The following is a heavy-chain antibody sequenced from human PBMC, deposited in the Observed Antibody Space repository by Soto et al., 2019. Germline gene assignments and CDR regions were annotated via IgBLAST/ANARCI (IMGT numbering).Heavy chain of an antibody. Sequence: ASVKVSCKASGYTFTKYTIHWVRQAPGQRLEWMGWIIAGKGNTRYSQKFQGRVAITRDSSASTAYMELSSLRSEDTAVYYCARDTYYGSGTYNFFDYWGQGTLVTVSS. D-gene: IGHD3-10*01. CDR1: GYTFTKYT. CDR3: ARDTYYGSGTYNFFDY. J-gene: IGHJ4*02. V-gene: IGHV1-3*01. CDR2: IIAGKGNT.